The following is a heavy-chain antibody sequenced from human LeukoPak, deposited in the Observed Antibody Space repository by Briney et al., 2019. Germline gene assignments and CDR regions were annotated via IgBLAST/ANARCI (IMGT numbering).Heavy chain of an antibody. V-gene: IGHV3-53*01. J-gene: IGHJ4*02. CDR3: ARPAVSGWSLDY. CDR1: GFTVSSNY. CDR2: IYSGGST. D-gene: IGHD6-19*01. Sequence: PGGSLRLSCAASGFTVSSNYMSWVRQAPGKGLEWVSVIYSGGSTYYADSVKGRFNIYRDNSKKTLYLQMNSLRAEDTAVYYCARPAVSGWSLDYWGQATLVTVSS.